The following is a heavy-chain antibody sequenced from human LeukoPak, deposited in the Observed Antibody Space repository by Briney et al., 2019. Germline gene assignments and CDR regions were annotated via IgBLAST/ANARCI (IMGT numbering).Heavy chain of an antibody. CDR1: GFTFSSYA. D-gene: IGHD2-8*02. CDR3: AKDRVLVVYAIYFDY. V-gene: IGHV3-23*01. Sequence: GGSLRLSCAASGFTFSSYAMSWVRQAPGKGLEWVSAISGSGGSTYYADSVKGWFTISRDNSKNTLYLQMNSLRAEDTAVYYCAKDRVLVVYAIYFDYWGRGTLVTVSS. CDR2: ISGSGGST. J-gene: IGHJ4*02.